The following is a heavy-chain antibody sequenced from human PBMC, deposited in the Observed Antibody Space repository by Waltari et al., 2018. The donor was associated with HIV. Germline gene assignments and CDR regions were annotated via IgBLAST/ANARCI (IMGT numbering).Heavy chain of an antibody. CDR2: IIPILGIA. CDR3: ARRRAAGDYYGMDV. Sequence: QVQLVQSGAEVKKPGSSVKVSCKASGGPFSSYTISWVRQAPGQGLEWMGRIIPILGIANYAQKFQGRVTITADKSTSTAYMELSSLRSEDTAVYYCARRRAAGDYYGMDVWGQGTTVTVSS. V-gene: IGHV1-69*02. CDR1: GGPFSSYT. D-gene: IGHD2-15*01. J-gene: IGHJ6*02.